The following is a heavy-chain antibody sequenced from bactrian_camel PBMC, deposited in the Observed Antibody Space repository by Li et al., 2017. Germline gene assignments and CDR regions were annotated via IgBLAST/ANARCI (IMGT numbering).Heavy chain of an antibody. J-gene: IGHJ4*01. D-gene: IGHD3*01. V-gene: IGHV3S6*01. CDR1: GHTFPSNC. Sequence: QVQLAESGGGSVQSGGSLRLSCAASGHTFPSNCLAWFRQVPGKEREGIAGIYTDDNSTVYVDSVKGRFTISHDTAKNTVTVSLQMNSLKPEDTAVYYCAAVTGCSLVPWLRDPGQKSGPINWGQGTQVTVS. CDR3: AAVTGCSLVPWLRDPGQKSGPIN. CDR2: IYTDDNST.